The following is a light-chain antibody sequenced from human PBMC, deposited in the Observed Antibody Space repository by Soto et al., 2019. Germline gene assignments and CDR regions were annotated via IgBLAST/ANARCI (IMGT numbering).Light chain of an antibody. V-gene: IGKV1-5*01. J-gene: IGKJ2*01. CDR3: QHYNYWPYT. CDR2: DAS. Sequence: DIQMTQSPSTLSATAGDRVTITFRASQSISSWLAWYQHKPGKAPKLLIYDASNLDSGVPSRFSGSGSGTEFSLTISCLQSEDFAVYYCQHYNYWPYTFGQGTKVDIK. CDR1: QSISSW.